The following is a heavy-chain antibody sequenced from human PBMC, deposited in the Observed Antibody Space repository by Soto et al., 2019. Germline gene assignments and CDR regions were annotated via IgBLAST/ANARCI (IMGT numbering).Heavy chain of an antibody. J-gene: IGHJ6*02. CDR3: ATSSGSAYGLDV. V-gene: IGHV4-4*02. Sequence: SETLSLTCAASAGSISTTNWYVWVRQPPGMGLEWIGEIYHTGTTTYNPSLKSRVTMSVDTSKNQFSLRLSFVTAADTAVYYCATSSGSAYGLDVWGPGATVTVSS. D-gene: IGHD3-10*01. CDR2: IYHTGTT. CDR1: AGSISTTNW.